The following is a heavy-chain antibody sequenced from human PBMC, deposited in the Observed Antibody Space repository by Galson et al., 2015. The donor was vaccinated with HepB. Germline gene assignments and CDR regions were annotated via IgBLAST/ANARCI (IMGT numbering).Heavy chain of an antibody. Sequence: TLSLTCTVSGDSVGSGGYYWTWIRQPPGKGLEWIGYIYSGGSTNYNPSLKSRVTISIDTSKSQFSLKLNSATAADTAVYYCARPLRQWLGNDAFDMWGQGTMVTVSS. CDR3: ARPLRQWLGNDAFDM. CDR2: IYSGGST. D-gene: IGHD6-19*01. J-gene: IGHJ3*02. V-gene: IGHV4-61*08. CDR1: GDSVGSGGYY.